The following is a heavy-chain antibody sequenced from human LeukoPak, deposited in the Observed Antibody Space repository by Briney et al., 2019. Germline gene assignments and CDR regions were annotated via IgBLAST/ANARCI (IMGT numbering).Heavy chain of an antibody. J-gene: IGHJ4*02. V-gene: IGHV3-30-3*01. D-gene: IGHD5-12*01. CDR1: GFTFSSYA. Sequence: GGSLRLSCAASGFTFSSYAMHWVRQAPGKGLEWVAVISYDGSNKYYADSVKGRFTISRDNSKNTLYLQMNSLRAEDTAVYYCAGARYSGYDSDFDYWGQGTLVTVSS. CDR2: ISYDGSNK. CDR3: AGARYSGYDSDFDY.